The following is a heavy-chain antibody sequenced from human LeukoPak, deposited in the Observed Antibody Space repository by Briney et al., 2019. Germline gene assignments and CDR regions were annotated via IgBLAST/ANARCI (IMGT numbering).Heavy chain of an antibody. CDR2: IRYDGSNK. D-gene: IGHD3-10*01. Sequence: GGSLRLSCAASGFTFSSYGMHWVRQALGKGLEWVAFIRYDGSNKYYADSVKGRFTISRDNSKNTLYLQMNSLRAEDTAVYYCAKDGEWFGELLTTYYYYMDVWGKGTTVTVSS. CDR1: GFTFSSYG. V-gene: IGHV3-30*02. J-gene: IGHJ6*03. CDR3: AKDGEWFGELLTTYYYYMDV.